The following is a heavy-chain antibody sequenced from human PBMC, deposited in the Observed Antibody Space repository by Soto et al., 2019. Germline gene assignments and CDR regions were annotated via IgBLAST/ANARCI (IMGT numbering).Heavy chain of an antibody. J-gene: IGHJ6*03. Sequence: GGSLRLSCAASGFTFSSYGMHWVRQAPGKGLEWVAVISYDGSNKYYADSVKGRFTISRDNSKNTLYLQMNSLRAEDTAVYYCAKDDNPSSPDLYYYYYYMDVWGKGTTVTVSS. D-gene: IGHD6-13*01. CDR3: AKDDNPSSPDLYYYYYYMDV. CDR2: ISYDGSNK. CDR1: GFTFSSYG. V-gene: IGHV3-30*18.